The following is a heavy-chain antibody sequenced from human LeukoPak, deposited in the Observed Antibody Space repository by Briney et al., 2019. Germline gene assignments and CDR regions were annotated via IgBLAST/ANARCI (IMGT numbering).Heavy chain of an antibody. CDR2: INSDGRST. CDR1: GFTFSSSW. CDR3: AGGGSGEPFDI. J-gene: IGHJ3*02. V-gene: IGHV3-74*01. Sequence: GGSLRLSCAASGFTFSSSWMHWVRQAPGKGLVWVSRINSDGRSTFYADSVKGRFTISRDNAKNTLYLQMSSLGAEDTAVYYCAGGGSGEPFDIWGQGTMVTVSS. D-gene: IGHD6-19*01.